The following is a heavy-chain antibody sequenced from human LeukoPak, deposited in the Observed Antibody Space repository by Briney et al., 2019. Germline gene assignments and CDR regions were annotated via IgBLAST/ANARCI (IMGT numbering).Heavy chain of an antibody. CDR3: TKDPNGDYIGAFDP. J-gene: IGHJ5*02. V-gene: IGHV3-23*01. CDR1: GFSFSSFA. CDR2: ITGGHYAT. D-gene: IGHD4-17*01. Sequence: PGGSLRLSCAASGFSFSSFAVTWVRQAPGKGLECVSSITGGHYATYNTDSVKGRFTISRDNAKNTLYLQMNSLRADDTAIYYCTKDPNGDYIGAFDPWGQGTLVTVSS.